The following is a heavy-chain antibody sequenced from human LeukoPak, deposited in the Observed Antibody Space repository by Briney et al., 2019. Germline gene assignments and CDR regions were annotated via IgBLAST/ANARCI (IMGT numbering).Heavy chain of an antibody. J-gene: IGHJ4*02. V-gene: IGHV3-72*01. CDR1: GFTFSDHY. Sequence: PGGSLRLSCAASGFTFSDHYMDWVRQAPGKGLGWVGRTRDKANKYTTEYAASVKGRFTISRDDSKNSLYLEMNSLKTEDTAVYYCARPLRNSGYFGDWGQGTLVSVSS. D-gene: IGHD1-14*01. CDR2: TRDKANKYTT. CDR3: ARPLRNSGYFGD.